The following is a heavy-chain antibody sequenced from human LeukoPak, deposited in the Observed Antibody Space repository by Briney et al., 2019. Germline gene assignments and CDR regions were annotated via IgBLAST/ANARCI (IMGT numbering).Heavy chain of an antibody. J-gene: IGHJ4*02. Sequence: SETLSLTCTVSGGSISSGDYYWSWIRQPPGKGLEWIGYIYYSGSTYYNPSLKSRVTISVDTSKNQFSLKLSSVTAGDTAVYYCARGPGSGSYYKVGFDYWGQGTLITVSS. CDR3: ARGPGSGSYYKVGFDY. D-gene: IGHD3-10*01. CDR1: GGSISSGDYY. CDR2: IYYSGST. V-gene: IGHV4-30-4*08.